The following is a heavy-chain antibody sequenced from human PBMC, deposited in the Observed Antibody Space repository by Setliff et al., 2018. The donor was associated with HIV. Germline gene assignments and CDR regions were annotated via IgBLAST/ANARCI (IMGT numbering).Heavy chain of an antibody. Sequence: GESLKISCKASGDNSMTYWIGWVRQMPGKGLDWMGIIFPGDSDTKYSPSFEGQVTISADKSINTAYLQWTSLRASDTAMYYCAKHMVRGAITGEAFDVWGQGTMVTVSS. CDR1: GDNSMTYW. CDR3: AKHMVRGAITGEAFDV. V-gene: IGHV5-51*01. J-gene: IGHJ3*01. CDR2: IFPGDSDT. D-gene: IGHD3-10*01.